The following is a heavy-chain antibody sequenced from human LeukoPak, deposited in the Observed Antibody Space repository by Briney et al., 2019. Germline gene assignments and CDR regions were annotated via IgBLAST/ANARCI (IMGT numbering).Heavy chain of an antibody. CDR2: INKDGSQI. CDR1: GFSFSQSW. CDR3: AKISRSYYFDY. Sequence: GGSLRLSCAASGFSFSQSWMNWVRQAPGKGLEWVASINKDGSQIFYVDSVKGRFAISRDNAKNSLYLQMNSLRAEDTAVYYCAKISRSYYFDYWGQGTLVTVSS. J-gene: IGHJ4*02. V-gene: IGHV3-7*03. D-gene: IGHD6-13*01.